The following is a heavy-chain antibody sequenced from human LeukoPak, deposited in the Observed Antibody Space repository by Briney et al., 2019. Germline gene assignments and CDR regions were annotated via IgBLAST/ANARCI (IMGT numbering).Heavy chain of an antibody. V-gene: IGHV1-2*02. CDR2: INPNSGGT. D-gene: IGHD3-22*01. Sequence: ASVKVSCKASGYTFTGYYIHWARQAPGQGLEWMGWINPNSGGTNYAQKFQGRVTMTRDTSISTAYMELSRLRSDDTAVYYCARREVVITTSDAFDIWGQGTMVTVSS. CDR1: GYTFTGYY. J-gene: IGHJ3*02. CDR3: ARREVVITTSDAFDI.